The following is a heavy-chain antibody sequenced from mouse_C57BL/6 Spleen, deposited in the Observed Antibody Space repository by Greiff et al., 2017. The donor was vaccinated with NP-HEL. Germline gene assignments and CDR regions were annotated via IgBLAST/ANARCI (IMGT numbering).Heavy chain of an antibody. D-gene: IGHD2-4*01. J-gene: IGHJ3*01. Sequence: VQLQESGAELVKPGASVKISCKASGYAFSSYWMNWVKQRPGKGLEWIGQIYPGDGDTNYNGKFKGKATLTADKSSSTDYMQLSSLTSEDSAVYFCARARDYMFAYWGQGTLVTVSA. CDR2: IYPGDGDT. CDR3: ARARDYMFAY. CDR1: GYAFSSYW. V-gene: IGHV1-80*01.